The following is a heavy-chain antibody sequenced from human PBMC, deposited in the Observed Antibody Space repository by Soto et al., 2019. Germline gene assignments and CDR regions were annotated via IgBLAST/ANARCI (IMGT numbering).Heavy chain of an antibody. Sequence: QVQLVESGGGVVQPGRSLRLSCAASGFTFSSYAMHWVRQAPGNGLEWVAVISYDGSNKYYADSVKGRFTISRDNSKNTLYLQMNSLRAEDTAVYYCARILGKDCISTSCYGDYWGQGTLVTVSS. CDR2: ISYDGSNK. J-gene: IGHJ4*02. D-gene: IGHD2-2*01. CDR1: GFTFSSYA. CDR3: ARILGKDCISTSCYGDY. V-gene: IGHV3-30-3*01.